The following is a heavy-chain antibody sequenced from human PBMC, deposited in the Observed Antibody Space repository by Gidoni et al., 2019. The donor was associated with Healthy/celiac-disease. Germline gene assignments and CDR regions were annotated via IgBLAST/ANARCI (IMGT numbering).Heavy chain of an antibody. D-gene: IGHD3-22*01. CDR2: IYYSGST. CDR3: ARRADYDDSSGYYYSGWYFDL. J-gene: IGHJ2*01. V-gene: IGHV4-59*08. CDR1: GGSISSYY. Sequence: QVQLQGSGPGLVKPSETLSLPCTVSGGSISSYYWSWIRHPPGKGLEWIGYIYYSGSTNYNPALKSRVTISVDTSKNQFALKLSSVTAADTAVYYCARRADYDDSSGYYYSGWYFDLWGRGTLVTVSS.